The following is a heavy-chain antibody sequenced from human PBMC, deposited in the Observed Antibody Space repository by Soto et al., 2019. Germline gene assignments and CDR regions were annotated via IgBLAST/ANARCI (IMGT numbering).Heavy chain of an antibody. V-gene: IGHV1-69*13. D-gene: IGHD6-19*01. CDR3: AKRIAVVSGFYYYYGMDV. J-gene: IGHJ6*02. Sequence: SVKVSCKASGYTFTSYAINWVRQATGQGLEWMGGIIPNFGKASYAQKFQGRVTITADESTSTAYMELSSLRSEDTAVYYCAKRIAVVSGFYYYYGMDVWGQGTTVTVSS. CDR2: IIPNFGKA. CDR1: GYTFTSYA.